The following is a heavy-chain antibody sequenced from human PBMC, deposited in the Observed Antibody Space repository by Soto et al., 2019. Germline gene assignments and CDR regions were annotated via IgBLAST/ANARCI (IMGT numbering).Heavy chain of an antibody. CDR1: GGSISSYY. Sequence: SETLSLICTVSGGSISSYYWSWIRQPPGKGLEWIGYIYYSGSTNYNPSLKSRVTISVDTSKNQFSLKLSSVTAADTAVYYCARDRSRNWFDPWGQGTLVTVSS. V-gene: IGHV4-59*01. D-gene: IGHD2-15*01. J-gene: IGHJ5*02. CDR2: IYYSGST. CDR3: ARDRSRNWFDP.